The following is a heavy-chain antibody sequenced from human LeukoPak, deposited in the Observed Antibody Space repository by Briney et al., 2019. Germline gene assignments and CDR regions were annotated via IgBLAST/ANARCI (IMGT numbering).Heavy chain of an antibody. CDR3: ARQLTSGDCDY. CDR1: GYIFTNYW. Sequence: GESLNTSFQCSGYIFTNYWICWVRQLPGRGLGGLGRIDPADYPPNYSPSFQGHVTISADKYITPVYLQRSTLKASDTAMYYCARQLTSGDCDYCGQGTLVTVSS. D-gene: IGHD1-1*01. J-gene: IGHJ4*02. V-gene: IGHV5-10-1*01. CDR2: IDPADYPP.